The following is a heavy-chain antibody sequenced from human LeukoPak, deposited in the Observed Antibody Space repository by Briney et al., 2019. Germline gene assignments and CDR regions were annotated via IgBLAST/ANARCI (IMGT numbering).Heavy chain of an antibody. V-gene: IGHV3-23*01. Sequence: GGSLRLSCAASGFTFSTYEMHWVRQSPGKGLEWVSHIRGSGDTLFYADSVQGRFTISRDNSKNTLYLQMNSLRAEDTARYFCAKGESNWNDDAFDIWGQGTMVTVSS. CDR3: AKGESNWNDDAFDI. D-gene: IGHD1-20*01. CDR1: GFTFSTYE. J-gene: IGHJ3*02. CDR2: IRGSGDTL.